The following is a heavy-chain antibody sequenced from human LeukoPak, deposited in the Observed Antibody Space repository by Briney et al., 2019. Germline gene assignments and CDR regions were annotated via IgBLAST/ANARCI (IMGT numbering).Heavy chain of an antibody. J-gene: IGHJ4*02. D-gene: IGHD5-18*01. V-gene: IGHV3-48*04. CDR3: ARLRGYSYGYGDY. Sequence: PGGSLRLSCAASGFTFSSYSMNWVRQAPGKGLEWVSYISSSGNTIVYADSVKGRFTISRDNAKNSLYLQMVSLRAEDTAVYYCARLRGYSYGYGDYWGQGTLVTVSS. CDR2: ISSSGNTI. CDR1: GFTFSSYS.